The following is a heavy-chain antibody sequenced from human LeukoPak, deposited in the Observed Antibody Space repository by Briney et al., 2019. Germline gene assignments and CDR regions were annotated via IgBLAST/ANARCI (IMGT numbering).Heavy chain of an antibody. CDR3: ARSLKEYSSDGDY. D-gene: IGHD6-6*01. CDR2: INHSGST. V-gene: IGHV4-34*01. J-gene: IGHJ4*02. Sequence: SETLSLTCAVYGGSFSGYYWGWIRQPPGKGLEWIGEINHSGSTNYNPSLKSRVTISVDTSKNQFSLKLSSVTAADTAVYYCARSLKEYSSDGDYWGQGTLVTVSS. CDR1: GGSFSGYY.